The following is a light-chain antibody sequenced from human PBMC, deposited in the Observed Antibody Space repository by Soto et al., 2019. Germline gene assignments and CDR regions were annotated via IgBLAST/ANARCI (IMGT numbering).Light chain of an antibody. J-gene: IGLJ2*01. Sequence: QAVVTQESSLTVSPGGTVTLTCGSSTRAVTSGHYPYWFQQKPGQAPRTLIYDTSNKHSWTPARFSGSLLGGKAALTLSGAQPEDEAEYYCLLYYSGTRLFGGGAKLTVL. V-gene: IGLV7-46*01. CDR1: TRAVTSGHY. CDR3: LLYYSGTRL. CDR2: DTS.